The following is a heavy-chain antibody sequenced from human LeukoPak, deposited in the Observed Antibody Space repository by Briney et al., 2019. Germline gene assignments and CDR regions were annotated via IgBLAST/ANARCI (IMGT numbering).Heavy chain of an antibody. V-gene: IGHV1-69*05. CDR1: GGTFSSYA. CDR3: ARARELRVTSPLDY. Sequence: ASVKVSCKASGGTFSSYAISWVRQAPGQGLEWMGGIIPIFGTANYAQKFQGRVTITTDESTSTAYMELSSLGSEDTAVYYCARARELRVTSPLDYWGQGTLVTVSS. CDR2: IIPIFGTA. D-gene: IGHD1-7*01. J-gene: IGHJ4*02.